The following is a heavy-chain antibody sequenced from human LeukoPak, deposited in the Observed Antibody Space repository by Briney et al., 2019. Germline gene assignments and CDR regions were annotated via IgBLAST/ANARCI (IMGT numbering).Heavy chain of an antibody. CDR1: RYTFTNYY. V-gene: IGHV1-2*02. Sequence: ASVKVSRKASRYTFTNYYLHWVRQAPGQGLEWMGWINPNSGGTKPAQKFLGRVTMTRDTSISTAYMELTRLTYDDTAVYYCARDQATVATPWVDYWGQGTLVTVSS. D-gene: IGHD4-17*01. J-gene: IGHJ4*02. CDR2: INPNSGGT. CDR3: ARDQATVATPWVDY.